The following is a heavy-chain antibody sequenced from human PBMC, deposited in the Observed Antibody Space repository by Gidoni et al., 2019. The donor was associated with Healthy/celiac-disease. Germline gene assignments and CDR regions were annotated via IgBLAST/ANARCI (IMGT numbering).Heavy chain of an antibody. J-gene: IGHJ4*02. CDR3: AKVPSIVVVTAIPFYFDY. CDR2: ISGSGGST. V-gene: IGHV3-23*01. CDR1: GFPFSSYA. D-gene: IGHD2-21*02. Sequence: EVHLLESGGGLVQPGGSLRLSCAASGFPFSSYAMSWVRQAPEQGLEWVSAISGSGGSTYYADSVKGRFTISRDNSKNTLYLQMNSLRAEDTAVYYCAKVPSIVVVTAIPFYFDYWGQGTLVTVSS.